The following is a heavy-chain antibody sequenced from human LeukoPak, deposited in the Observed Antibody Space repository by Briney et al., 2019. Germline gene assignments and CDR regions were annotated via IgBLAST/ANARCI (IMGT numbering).Heavy chain of an antibody. D-gene: IGHD3-22*01. CDR3: AGAPQPHYYDSSGYPDY. CDR2: IWYDGSNK. V-gene: IGHV3-33*01. CDR1: GFTFSSYG. J-gene: IGHJ4*02. Sequence: GGSLRLSCAASGFTFSSYGMHWVRQAPGKGLEWVAVIWYDGSNKYYADSVKGRFTISRDNSKNTLYLQMNSLRAEDTAVYYCAGAPQPHYYDSSGYPDYWGQGTLVTVSS.